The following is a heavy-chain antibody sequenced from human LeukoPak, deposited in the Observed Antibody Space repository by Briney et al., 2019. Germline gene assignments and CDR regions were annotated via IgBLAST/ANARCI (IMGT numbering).Heavy chain of an antibody. D-gene: IGHD3-9*01. Sequence: GGFLRLSCAASGFTVSSNYMNWVRQAPGKGLEWVSVIYSGGSTYYADSVKGRFTISRDNSKNTLYLQMNSLRAEDTAVYYCARDSRYDILTGTPGDWFDPWGQGTLVTVSS. CDR1: GFTVSSNY. CDR2: IYSGGST. CDR3: ARDSRYDILTGTPGDWFDP. V-gene: IGHV3-66*01. J-gene: IGHJ5*02.